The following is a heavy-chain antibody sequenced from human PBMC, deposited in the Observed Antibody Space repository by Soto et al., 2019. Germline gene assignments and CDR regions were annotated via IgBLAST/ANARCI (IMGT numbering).Heavy chain of an antibody. V-gene: IGHV3-11*01. J-gene: IGHJ3*02. CDR2: ISSSGSTI. CDR1: GFTFSDYY. CDR3: ALGGYFDWFLVTAFDI. D-gene: IGHD3-9*01. Sequence: GGSLRLSCAASGFTFSDYYMSWIRQAPGKGLEWVSYISSSGSTIYYADSVKGRFTISRDNAKNSLYLQMNSLRAEDTAVYYCALGGYFDWFLVTAFDIWGQGTMVTVSS.